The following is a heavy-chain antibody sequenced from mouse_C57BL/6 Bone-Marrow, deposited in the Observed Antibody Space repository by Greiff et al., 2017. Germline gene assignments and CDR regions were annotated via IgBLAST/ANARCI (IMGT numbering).Heavy chain of an antibody. Sequence: EVKLMESGGGLVQPGGSMKLSCVASGFTFSNYWMNWVRQSPEKGLEWVAQIRLKSDNYATHYAESVKGRFTISRDDSKSSVYLQMNNLRAEDTGIYYCTLLYSNPYAMDYWGQGTSVTVSS. D-gene: IGHD2-5*01. CDR2: IRLKSDNYAT. J-gene: IGHJ4*01. CDR1: GFTFSNYW. V-gene: IGHV6-3*01. CDR3: TLLYSNPYAMDY.